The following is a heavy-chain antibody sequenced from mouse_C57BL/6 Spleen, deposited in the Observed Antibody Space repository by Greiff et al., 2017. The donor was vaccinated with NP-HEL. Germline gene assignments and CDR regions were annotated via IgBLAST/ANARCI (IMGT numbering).Heavy chain of an antibody. Sequence: QVQLQQSGPELVKPGASVKISCKASGYSFTSYYIHWVKQRPGQGLEWIGWIYPGSGNTKYNEKFKGKATLTADTSSSTAYMQLSSLTSEDSAVYYCAREGDGYSFAYWGQGTLVTVSA. CDR2: IYPGSGNT. V-gene: IGHV1-66*01. J-gene: IGHJ3*01. CDR1: GYSFTSYY. CDR3: AREGDGYSFAY. D-gene: IGHD2-3*01.